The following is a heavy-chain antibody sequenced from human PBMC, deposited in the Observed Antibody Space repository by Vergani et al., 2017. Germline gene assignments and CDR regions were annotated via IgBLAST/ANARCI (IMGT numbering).Heavy chain of an antibody. CDR3: ARGGRRYFDL. V-gene: IGHV4-31*03. J-gene: IGHJ2*01. Sequence: QVQLQESGPGLVKPSQTLSLTCTVSGGSISSGGYYWSWIRQHPGKGLEWIGEINHSGSTNYNPSLKSRVTISVDTSKNQFSLKLSSVTAADTAVYYCARGGRRYFDLWGRGTLVTVSS. CDR1: GGSISSGGYY. CDR2: INHSGST.